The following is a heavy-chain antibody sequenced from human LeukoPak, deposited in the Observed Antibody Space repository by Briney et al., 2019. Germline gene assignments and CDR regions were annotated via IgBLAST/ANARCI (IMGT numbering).Heavy chain of an antibody. V-gene: IGHV3-23*01. D-gene: IGHD1-26*01. CDR1: GFTFSSYA. Sequence: GGSLRLSCAASGFTFSSYAVSWVRQAPGQGLEWVSAISGSGGSTYYADSVKGRFTISRDNSKNTLYLQMNSLRAEDTAVYYCAKDSGRHTPQDYWGQGTLVTVSS. CDR2: ISGSGGST. J-gene: IGHJ4*02. CDR3: AKDSGRHTPQDY.